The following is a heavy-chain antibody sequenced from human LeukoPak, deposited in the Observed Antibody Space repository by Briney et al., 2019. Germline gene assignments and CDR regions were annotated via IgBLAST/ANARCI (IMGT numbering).Heavy chain of an antibody. J-gene: IGHJ5*02. D-gene: IGHD6-13*01. Sequence: GGSLRLSCAASGFTFSSDAMSWVRQAPGKGLEWVSSISGSGGSTNYADSVKGRFTISRDNSKNTLYLQMNSLRAEDTAVYYCAKDPDSSPVAWFDPWGQGTLVTVSS. CDR1: GFTFSSDA. CDR2: ISGSGGST. CDR3: AKDPDSSPVAWFDP. V-gene: IGHV3-23*01.